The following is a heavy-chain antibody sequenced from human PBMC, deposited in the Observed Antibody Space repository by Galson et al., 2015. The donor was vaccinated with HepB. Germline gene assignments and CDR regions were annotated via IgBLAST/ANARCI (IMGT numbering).Heavy chain of an antibody. J-gene: IGHJ6*02. Sequence: SLRLSCAGSGLTFSNYWMSWVRQAPGKGLEWVANIKQDGSGEYYVDSVRGRFTTSGDNAKNSLYLQMNSLRAEDTAVYYCVRVGRWVRDWLDGMDVWGQGTTVTVSS. CDR3: VRVGRWVRDWLDGMDV. D-gene: IGHD3-9*01. V-gene: IGHV3-7*03. CDR2: IKQDGSGE. CDR1: GLTFSNYW.